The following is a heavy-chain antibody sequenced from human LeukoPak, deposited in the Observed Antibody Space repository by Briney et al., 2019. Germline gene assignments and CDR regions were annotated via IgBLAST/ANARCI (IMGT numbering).Heavy chain of an antibody. CDR1: GGSFSGYY. Sequence: KPSETLSLTCAVYGGSFSGYYWSWIRQPPGKGLEWIGEINHSGSTNYNPSLKSRVTISVATSKNQFSLKLSSVTAADTAVYYCARRSGTYHAFDIWGQGTMVTVSS. CDR3: ARRSGTYHAFDI. J-gene: IGHJ3*02. V-gene: IGHV4-34*01. CDR2: INHSGST. D-gene: IGHD1-26*01.